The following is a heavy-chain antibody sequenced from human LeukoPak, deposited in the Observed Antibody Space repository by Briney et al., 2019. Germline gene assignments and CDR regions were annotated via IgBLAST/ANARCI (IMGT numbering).Heavy chain of an antibody. CDR2: MYYSGST. V-gene: IGHV4-31*03. D-gene: IGHD2-15*01. J-gene: IGHJ4*02. CDR1: GGSISSGGYY. CDR3: ARVRCSGGSCYFAHFDY. Sequence: PSETLSLTCTVSGGSISSGGYYWSWIRQHPGKGLEWIGYMYYSGSTYYNPSLKSRVTISVDTSKNQFSLKLSSVTAADTAVYYCARVRCSGGSCYFAHFDYWGQGTLVTVSS.